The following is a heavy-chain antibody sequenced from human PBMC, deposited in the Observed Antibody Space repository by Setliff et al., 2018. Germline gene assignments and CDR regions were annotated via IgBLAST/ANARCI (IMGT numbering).Heavy chain of an antibody. D-gene: IGHD3-22*01. V-gene: IGHV1-18*01. CDR2: INNYSFKT. CDR1: AHIFKSYG. CDR3: ARINFYVSSGYYYAPDY. J-gene: IGHJ4*02. Sequence: ASVKVSCKASAHIFKSYGITWVRQAPGQGLEWMGWINNYSFKTNYPQKFLGRVTMTTDTSTSTAYMELKSLRSDDTAVYYCARINFYVSSGYYYAPDYWGQGTLVTVSS.